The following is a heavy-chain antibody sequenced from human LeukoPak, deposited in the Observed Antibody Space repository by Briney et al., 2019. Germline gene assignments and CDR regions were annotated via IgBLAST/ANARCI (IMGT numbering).Heavy chain of an antibody. D-gene: IGHD2-2*02. CDR2: INSSGGDI. J-gene: IGHJ5*02. Sequence: GGSLRLSCAASGFTFSRYGMTWVRQAPGKGLEWLSSINSSGGDIYYPDSVKGRFTISRDNAKNSLYLQMNSLRAEDTAVYYCAKSYVPAAIYLAVDWFDPWGQGTLVTVSS. CDR3: AKSYVPAAIYLAVDWFDP. V-gene: IGHV3-23*01. CDR1: GFTFSRYG.